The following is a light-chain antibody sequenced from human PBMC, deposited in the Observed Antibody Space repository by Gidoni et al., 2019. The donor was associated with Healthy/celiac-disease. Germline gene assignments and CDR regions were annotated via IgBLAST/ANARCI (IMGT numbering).Light chain of an antibody. CDR2: ASS. J-gene: IGKJ1*01. CDR1: QRIRSY. CDR3: QQYYSYPWT. Sequence: AIRTTQSPSSFSAPTGDRVTITCRASQRIRSYLAWYQQKPGKDPKLLIYASSTLQSGVPSSFSGGGSGTDVTPTISCLQAEDFATYYCQQYYSYPWTFGQGTKVEIK. V-gene: IGKV1-8*01.